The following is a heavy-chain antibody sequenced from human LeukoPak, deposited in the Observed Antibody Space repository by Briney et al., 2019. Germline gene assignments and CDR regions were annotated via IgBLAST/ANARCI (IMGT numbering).Heavy chain of an antibody. D-gene: IGHD1-26*01. J-gene: IGHJ5*02. V-gene: IGHV4-4*02. CDR2: IYHNGNT. Sequence: SGTLSLTFAVCGGSISSSNWWSRVRQPPGKGLCLIEEIYHNGNTNYNPSLKSRVTISVDKSKNQFSLKLSSVTAADTAVYYCARDSNEIVGVSPGWFDPWGQGTLVSVSS. CDR3: ARDSNEIVGVSPGWFDP. CDR1: GGSISSSNW.